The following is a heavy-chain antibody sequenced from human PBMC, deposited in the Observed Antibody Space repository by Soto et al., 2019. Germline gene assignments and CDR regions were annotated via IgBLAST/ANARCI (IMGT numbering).Heavy chain of an antibody. D-gene: IGHD6-13*01. Sequence: SQTQSLPWSVAGGTSNSGDDFWSWIRQPPGKGLEWIGSIFYTGSTYYSPSLKSPAYMAMDMSKNLFSLRLSSLTTADTAVYYCPRVEAGIALGWYFSEYLGHGTLVTGTS. CDR3: PRVEAGIALGWYFSEY. J-gene: IGHJ4*01. V-gene: IGHV4-30-4*01. CDR1: GGTSNSGDDF. CDR2: IFYTGST.